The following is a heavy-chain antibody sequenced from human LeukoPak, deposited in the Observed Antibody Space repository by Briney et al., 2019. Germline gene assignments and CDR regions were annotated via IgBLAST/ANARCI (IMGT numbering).Heavy chain of an antibody. CDR3: AREWTSRPPDIVVVPAARYYYYYMDV. CDR2: INPNSGGT. Sequence: ASVKVSCKASGYTFTGYYMHWVRQAPGQGLEWMGWINPNSGGTNYAQKFQGRATMTRDTSISTAYMELSRLRSDDTAVYYCAREWTSRPPDIVVVPAARYYYYYMDVWGKGTTVTVSS. D-gene: IGHD2-2*01. V-gene: IGHV1-2*02. J-gene: IGHJ6*03. CDR1: GYTFTGYY.